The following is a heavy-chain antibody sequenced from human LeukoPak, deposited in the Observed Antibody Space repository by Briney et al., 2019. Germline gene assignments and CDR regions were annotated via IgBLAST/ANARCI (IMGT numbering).Heavy chain of an antibody. CDR2: INHSGST. J-gene: IGHJ5*02. D-gene: IGHD3-10*01. CDR1: GGSFSGYY. V-gene: IGHV4-34*01. Sequence: PSETLSLTRAVYGGSFSGYYWSWIRPPPGKGLEWIGEINHSGSTNYNPSLKSRVTISVGTSENQFSLKLSSVTAADTAVYYCARKGLYFRTGFGAWGQGTLVTDSS. CDR3: ARKGLYFRTGFGA.